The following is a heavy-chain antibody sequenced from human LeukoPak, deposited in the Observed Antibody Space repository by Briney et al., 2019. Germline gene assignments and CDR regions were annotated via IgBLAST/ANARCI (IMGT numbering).Heavy chain of an antibody. CDR3: AKDGCSSTSCYTNWFDP. CDR1: GFTFSSYA. D-gene: IGHD2-2*02. CDR2: ISGSGGST. V-gene: IGHV3-23*01. J-gene: IGHJ5*02. Sequence: GGSLRLSCAASGFTFSSYAMSWVRQAPGKGLEWVSAISGSGGSTNYADSVKGRFTISRDNSKNTLYLQMNSLRAEDTAVYYCAKDGCSSTSCYTNWFDPWGQGTLVTVSS.